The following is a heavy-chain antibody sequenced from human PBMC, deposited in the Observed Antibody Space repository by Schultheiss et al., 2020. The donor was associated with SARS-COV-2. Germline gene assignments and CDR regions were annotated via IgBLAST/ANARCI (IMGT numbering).Heavy chain of an antibody. J-gene: IGHJ4*02. Sequence: GGSLRLSCAASGFTFSSYGMHWVRQAPGKGLEWVAVIWYDGSNKYYADSVKGRFTISRDNSKNTLYLQMNSLRAEDTAVYYCAKEDSSGWFDYWGQGTLVTVSS. D-gene: IGHD6-19*01. V-gene: IGHV3-33*06. CDR3: AKEDSSGWFDY. CDR2: IWYDGSNK. CDR1: GFTFSSYG.